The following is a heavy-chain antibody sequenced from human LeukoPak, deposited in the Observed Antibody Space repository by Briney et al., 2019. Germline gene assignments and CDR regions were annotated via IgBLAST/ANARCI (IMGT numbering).Heavy chain of an antibody. CDR1: GGTFSRYG. CDR3: ARDYVDDIPMIKDY. V-gene: IGHV1-46*01. D-gene: IGHD2-8*01. J-gene: IGHJ4*02. Sequence: GASVKVSCKASGGTFSRYGISWVRQAPGQGLEWMGLINLSGGSTTYAQRFQGRVTLTRDTSTSTVYMELSSLRSEDTAVYYCARDYVDDIPMIKDYWGQGTLVTVSS. CDR2: INLSGGST.